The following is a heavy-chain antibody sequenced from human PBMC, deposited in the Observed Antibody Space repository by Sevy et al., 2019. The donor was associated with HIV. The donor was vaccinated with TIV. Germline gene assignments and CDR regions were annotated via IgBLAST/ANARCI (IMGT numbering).Heavy chain of an antibody. J-gene: IGHJ4*02. CDR1: GYTFTSYA. Sequence: ASVKVSCKASGYTFTSYAMHWVRQPPGQRLEWMGWINAGNGNTKYSQKFQGRVTITRDTSASTAYMELSSLRSEDTAVYYCARDGFTYDSSGYYPLFDYWGQGTLVTVSS. CDR2: INAGNGNT. D-gene: IGHD3-22*01. CDR3: ARDGFTYDSSGYYPLFDY. V-gene: IGHV1-3*01.